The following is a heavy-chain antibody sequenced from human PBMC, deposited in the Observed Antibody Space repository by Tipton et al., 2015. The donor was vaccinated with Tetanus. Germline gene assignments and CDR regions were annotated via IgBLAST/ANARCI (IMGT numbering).Heavy chain of an antibody. V-gene: IGHV3-33*01. J-gene: IGHJ4*02. CDR1: GFIFSSYG. Sequence: SLRLSCVASGFIFSSYGIHWVRQAPGKGLEWVAVSWYDGTDKYYADSVKGRFTISRDNSKNTLYLQMNSLRAEDTAVYYCAGEADCSGGSCFSGDFDNWGQGTQVTVSS. CDR3: AGEADCSGGSCFSGDFDN. CDR2: SWYDGTDK. D-gene: IGHD2-15*01.